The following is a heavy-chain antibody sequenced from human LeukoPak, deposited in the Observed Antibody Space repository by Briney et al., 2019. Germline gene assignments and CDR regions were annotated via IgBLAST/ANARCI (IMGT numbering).Heavy chain of an antibody. Sequence: PSETLSLTCTVSGGSISSSSYYWGWIRQPPGKGLEWIGSIYYSGSTYYNPSLKSRVTISVDTSKNQFSQKLSSVTAADTAVYYCARQQRITMIVVVLNWFDPWGQGTLVTVSS. CDR1: GGSISSSSYY. V-gene: IGHV4-39*01. CDR2: IYYSGST. J-gene: IGHJ5*02. CDR3: ARQQRITMIVVVLNWFDP. D-gene: IGHD3-22*01.